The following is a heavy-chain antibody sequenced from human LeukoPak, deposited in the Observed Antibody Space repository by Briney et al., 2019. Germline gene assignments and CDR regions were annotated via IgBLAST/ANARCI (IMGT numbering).Heavy chain of an antibody. CDR3: VKEGPRVHFDY. CDR1: GFTFSHYA. V-gene: IGHV3-23*01. J-gene: IGHJ4*02. Sequence: TGRSLRLSCAASGFTFSHYAMSWVRQAPGKGLEWVSGIIGSGGSTYYADSVKGRFTISRDNSKTTVYLQMNSLKADDTAVYYCVKEGPRVHFDYWGQGTLVTVSS. CDR2: IIGSGGST.